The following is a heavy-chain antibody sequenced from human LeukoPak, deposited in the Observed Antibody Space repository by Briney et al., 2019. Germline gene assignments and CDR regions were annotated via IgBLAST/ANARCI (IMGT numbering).Heavy chain of an antibody. D-gene: IGHD2-21*01. J-gene: IGHJ5*02. V-gene: IGHV3-30*04. CDR2: ISYDGSNK. CDR1: GFTFSSYA. Sequence: GGSLRLSCAASGFTFSSYAMHWVRQAPGKGLEWVAVISYDGSNKYYADSMKGRFTISRDNSKNTLYLQMNSLRAEDTAVYYCAASIPPASWGQGTLVTVSS. CDR3: AASIPPAS.